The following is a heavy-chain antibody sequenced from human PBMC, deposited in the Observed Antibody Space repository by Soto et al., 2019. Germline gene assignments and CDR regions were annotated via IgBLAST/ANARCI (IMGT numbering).Heavy chain of an antibody. J-gene: IGHJ4*02. V-gene: IGHV3-53*01. Sequence: LRLSCVASGFTVSNNYMSWVRQAPGKGLEWVSVSYSGGSTDYADSVKGRFTISRDNSKNTLYLQMNSLRADDTAVYFCARSLFMVAPDSETFDYWGQGTLVTVSS. D-gene: IGHD3-22*01. CDR1: GFTVSNNY. CDR3: ARSLFMVAPDSETFDY. CDR2: SYSGGST.